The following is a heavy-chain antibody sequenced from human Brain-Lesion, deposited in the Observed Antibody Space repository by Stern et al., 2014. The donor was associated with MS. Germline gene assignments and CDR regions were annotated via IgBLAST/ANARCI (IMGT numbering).Heavy chain of an antibody. D-gene: IGHD1-1*01. CDR1: GFTYADYW. V-gene: IGHV3-30*18. CDR2: IANDGNHK. J-gene: IGHJ4*02. Sequence: VQLVESGGGLVQPGGSLRLSCAASGFTYADYWRRWVRQAPGKGPEWVAVIANDGNHKYYAGSVKDRFTISRDNSKNTLYLQMNSLRVEDTAVYYCAKHLAERPFDYWGQGTLVTVSS. CDR3: AKHLAERPFDY.